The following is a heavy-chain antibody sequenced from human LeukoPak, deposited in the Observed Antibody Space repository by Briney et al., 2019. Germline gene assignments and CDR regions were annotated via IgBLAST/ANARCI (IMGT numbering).Heavy chain of an antibody. Sequence: PGGSLRLSCAASGFTFSDYYMSWIRQAPGKALEWVSYVSSGSSTIYYADSVKGRFTVSRDNGKRSLYLHMNSLRAEDTAMYYCARALGAFDIWGQGTMVTVSS. CDR2: VSSGSSTI. CDR1: GFTFSDYY. V-gene: IGHV3-11*04. J-gene: IGHJ3*02. CDR3: ARALGAFDI.